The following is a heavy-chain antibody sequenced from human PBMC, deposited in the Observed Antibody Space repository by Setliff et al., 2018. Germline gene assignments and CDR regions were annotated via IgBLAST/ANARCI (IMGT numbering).Heavy chain of an antibody. Sequence: SETLSLTCTVSGGSISSSNWWSWVRQPPGKGLEWIGEIYHSGSTNYNPSLKGRVTISVDKSKNQFSLKLSSVTAADTAVYYCARDLTYYDFWSGYPKIDAFDIWGQGTMVTVSS. V-gene: IGHV4-4*02. CDR1: GGSISSSNW. CDR2: IYHSGST. J-gene: IGHJ3*02. D-gene: IGHD3-3*01. CDR3: ARDLTYYDFWSGYPKIDAFDI.